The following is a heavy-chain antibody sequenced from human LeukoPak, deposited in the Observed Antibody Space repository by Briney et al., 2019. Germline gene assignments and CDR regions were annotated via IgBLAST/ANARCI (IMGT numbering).Heavy chain of an antibody. Sequence: GGSVKLSCRASGYTFNTFDINWVRQATGQGPEWMGWVNPDNDKTVYAPKFQGRVSISSNNSINTAYMEFSGLKSDDTAVYYCARGRRLRGVTSRPIYYYYYMDVWGGGTTVTVSS. V-gene: IGHV1-8*03. D-gene: IGHD3-10*01. CDR1: GYTFNTFD. CDR3: ARGRRLRGVTSRPIYYYYYMDV. CDR2: VNPDNDKT. J-gene: IGHJ6*03.